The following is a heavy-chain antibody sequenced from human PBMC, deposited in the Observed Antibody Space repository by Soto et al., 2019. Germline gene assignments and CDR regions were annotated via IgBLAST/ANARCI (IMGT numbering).Heavy chain of an antibody. Sequence: EVQLVESGGGLVKPGGSLRLSCAASGFTFSSYSMNWVRQAPGKGLEWVSSISSSSSYIYYADSVKGRFTISRDNAKNSLYLQMNSLRAEDTAVYYCARWGHYCDSSGYSDYWGQGTLVTVSS. CDR3: ARWGHYCDSSGYSDY. V-gene: IGHV3-21*01. D-gene: IGHD3-22*01. CDR1: GFTFSSYS. J-gene: IGHJ4*02. CDR2: ISSSSSYI.